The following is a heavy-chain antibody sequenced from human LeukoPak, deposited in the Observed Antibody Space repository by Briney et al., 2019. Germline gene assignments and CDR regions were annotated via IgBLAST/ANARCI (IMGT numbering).Heavy chain of an antibody. CDR2: ISGSGGST. CDR3: VFGIGYSSSWYADY. V-gene: IGHV3-23*01. CDR1: GFTFSSYG. D-gene: IGHD6-13*01. Sequence: PGGSLRLSCAASGFTFSSYGMSWVRQAPGKGLEWVSAISGSGGSTYYADSVKGRFTISRDNAKNSLYLQMNSLRAEDTAVYYCVFGIGYSSSWYADYWGQGTLVTVSS. J-gene: IGHJ4*02.